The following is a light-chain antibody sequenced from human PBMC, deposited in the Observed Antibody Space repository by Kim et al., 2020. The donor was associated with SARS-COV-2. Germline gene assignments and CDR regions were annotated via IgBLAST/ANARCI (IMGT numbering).Light chain of an antibody. V-gene: IGKV1-17*01. Sequence: DIQMTQSPSSLSASVGDRVTITCRASQNISNYLDWYQQKPGKAPKRLIYGASNLQSGVPSRFSGSGSGTEFTLTINSLQPDDFATYYCRQHHTYTGTFGQGTKVDIK. CDR1: QNISNY. CDR2: GAS. CDR3: RQHHTYTGT. J-gene: IGKJ1*01.